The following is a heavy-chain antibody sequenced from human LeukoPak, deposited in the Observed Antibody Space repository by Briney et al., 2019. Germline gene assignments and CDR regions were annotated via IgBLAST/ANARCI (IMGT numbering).Heavy chain of an antibody. CDR3: ARDADIVVVPQRGIDL. D-gene: IGHD2-2*01. V-gene: IGHV4-39*07. Sequence: PAETLSLTCTVSGCSISSSNNYWGRIRQAQGKGREWFGCIYYSGSSYYNPSLKRRVTISVDTSKNQFSPKLSSVTAADTAVYYCARDADIVVVPQRGIDLWGQGTLVTVSS. J-gene: IGHJ4*02. CDR2: IYYSGSS. CDR1: GCSISSSNNY.